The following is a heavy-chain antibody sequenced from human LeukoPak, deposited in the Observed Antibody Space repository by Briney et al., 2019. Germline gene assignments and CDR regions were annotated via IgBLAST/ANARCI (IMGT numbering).Heavy chain of an antibody. J-gene: IGHJ4*02. Sequence: SETLSLTCNVSGGSITSHSWNWIRQSPGKGLEWIGYTYYSGTTNYSPSLKSRVTISLDTSKNQISLKLSSVTAADAALYYCARERGEEYSSGWYKRNYFDNWGQGTRVTVSS. CDR1: GGSITSHS. CDR2: TYYSGTT. CDR3: ARERGEEYSSGWYKRNYFDN. V-gene: IGHV4-59*11. D-gene: IGHD6-19*01.